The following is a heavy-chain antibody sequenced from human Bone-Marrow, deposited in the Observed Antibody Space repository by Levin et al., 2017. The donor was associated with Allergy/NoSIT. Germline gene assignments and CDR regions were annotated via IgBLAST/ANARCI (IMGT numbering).Heavy chain of an antibody. CDR3: ARDRYHYDRNGKTFDY. CDR1: GFTFSSYG. J-gene: IGHJ4*02. D-gene: IGHD3-22*01. CDR2: IWYDGSNK. Sequence: GGSLRLSCAASGFTFSSYGMHWVRQAPGKGLEWVAVIWYDGSNKYYADSVKGRFTISRDNSKNTLYQQMNSLRAEDTAVYCGARDRYHYDRNGKTFDYWGQGTLVTVSS. V-gene: IGHV3-33*01.